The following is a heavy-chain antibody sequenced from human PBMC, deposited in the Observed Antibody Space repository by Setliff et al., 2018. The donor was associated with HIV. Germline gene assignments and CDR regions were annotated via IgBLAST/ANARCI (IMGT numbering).Heavy chain of an antibody. D-gene: IGHD3-10*01. V-gene: IGHV5-51*01. Sequence: PGESLKISCKGSGYTSTNYWIAWVRQMPGKGLERMGIIYPGDSNTRYSPSFQGQVTISADKSISTAYLQWSSLKASDTAMYYCVRHVSSSAVFDPWGQGTLVTVS. CDR3: VRHVSSSAVFDP. CDR1: GYTSTNYW. CDR2: IYPGDSNT. J-gene: IGHJ5*02.